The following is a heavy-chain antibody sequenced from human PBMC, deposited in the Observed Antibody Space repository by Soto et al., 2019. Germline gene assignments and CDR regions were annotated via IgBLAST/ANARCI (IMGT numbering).Heavy chain of an antibody. V-gene: IGHV3-11*01. CDR2: ISSSGSTI. D-gene: IGHD6-19*01. CDR1: GFTFSDYY. J-gene: IGHJ4*02. Sequence: PGGSLRLSCAASGFTFSDYYMSWIRQAPVKGQEWVSYISSSGSTIYYADSVKGRFTISRDNAKNSLYLQMNSLRSDDTAVYYCARVLRSSGWYNAFDYWGQGTLVTVSS. CDR3: ARVLRSSGWYNAFDY.